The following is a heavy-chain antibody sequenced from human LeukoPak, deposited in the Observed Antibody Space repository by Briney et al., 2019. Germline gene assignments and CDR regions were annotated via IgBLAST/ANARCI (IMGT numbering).Heavy chain of an antibody. J-gene: IGHJ6*02. CDR1: GFTFSSYA. Sequence: PGGSLRLSCAASGFTFSSYAMSWVRQAPGKGLEWVSAISGSGGSTYYADSVKGRFTISRDNSKNTLYLQMNSLRAEDTAVYYCARGFDSYNGMDVWGHGTTVTVSS. V-gene: IGHV3-23*01. CDR3: ARGFDSYNGMDV. D-gene: IGHD3-9*01. CDR2: ISGSGGST.